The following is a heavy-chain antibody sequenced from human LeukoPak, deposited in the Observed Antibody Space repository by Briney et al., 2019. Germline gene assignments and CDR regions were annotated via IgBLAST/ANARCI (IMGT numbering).Heavy chain of an antibody. Sequence: GGSLRLSCAASGFSFSKFWMSWVRQVPGKGLEWVANIKEDGSEKNYVDSVKGRFTISRDNSKNTLYLQTNSLTAEDTAVYYCAGRAELGRGFDYWGQGTLVTVSS. CDR2: IKEDGSEK. J-gene: IGHJ4*02. CDR3: AGRAELGRGFDY. D-gene: IGHD7-27*01. V-gene: IGHV3-7*02. CDR1: GFSFSKFW.